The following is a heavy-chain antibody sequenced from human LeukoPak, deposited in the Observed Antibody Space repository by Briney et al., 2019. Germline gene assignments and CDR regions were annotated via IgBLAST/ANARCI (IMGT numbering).Heavy chain of an antibody. J-gene: IGHJ4*02. Sequence: NPSETLSLTCTVSGGSISSGGYYWSWIRQHPGKGLEWIGYIYYSGSTYYNPSLKSRVTISVDTSKNQFSLKLSSVTAADTAVYYCARGRVDYGDYVLSYYFDYWGQGTLVTVSS. CDR1: GGSISSGGYY. V-gene: IGHV4-31*03. D-gene: IGHD4-17*01. CDR3: ARGRVDYGDYVLSYYFDY. CDR2: IYYSGST.